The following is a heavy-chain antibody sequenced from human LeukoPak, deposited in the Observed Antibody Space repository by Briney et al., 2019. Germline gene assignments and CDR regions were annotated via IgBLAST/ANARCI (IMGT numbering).Heavy chain of an antibody. CDR2: INSDGSST. V-gene: IGHV3-74*01. CDR1: GFTFSSYW. D-gene: IGHD6-19*01. CDR3: ASSLSGPDNYYYYYMDV. Sequence: PGGSLRLSCAASGFTFSSYWMHWVRQAPGKGLVWVSRINSDGSSTSYADSVKGRFTISRDNAKNTLYLQMNSLRAEDTAVYYCASSLSGPDNYYYYYMDVWGKGTTVTISS. J-gene: IGHJ6*03.